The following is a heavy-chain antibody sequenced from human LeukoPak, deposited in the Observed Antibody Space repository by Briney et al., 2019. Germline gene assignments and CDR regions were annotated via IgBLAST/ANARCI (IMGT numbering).Heavy chain of an antibody. CDR1: GFTFGSYA. D-gene: IGHD2-8*01. Sequence: GGSLRLSSAPSGFTFGSYAMSWVPQAPGKGPEWVASISEMGGTTYYADSVKGRFTISRDNSKNTLFVQMSNLRIEDTAVYYCALAGFFCTRENCQLGYWGRGTLVTVSS. J-gene: IGHJ4*02. CDR3: ALAGFFCTRENCQLGY. CDR2: ISEMGGTT. V-gene: IGHV3-23*01.